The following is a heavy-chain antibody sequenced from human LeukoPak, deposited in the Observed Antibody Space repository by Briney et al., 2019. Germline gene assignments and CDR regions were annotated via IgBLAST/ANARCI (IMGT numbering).Heavy chain of an antibody. Sequence: PGGSLRLSCAASGFTFSSYAIHWVRQAPGKGLEWVAVTSYDGSNQYYADSVKGRFTISRDNSKNTLYLQMNSLRPDDTAVYYCARGAYCSGGSCYRNWFDPWGQGTLVTVSS. V-gene: IGHV3-30-3*01. CDR3: ARGAYCSGGSCYRNWFDP. CDR1: GFTFSSYA. D-gene: IGHD2-15*01. J-gene: IGHJ5*02. CDR2: TSYDGSNQ.